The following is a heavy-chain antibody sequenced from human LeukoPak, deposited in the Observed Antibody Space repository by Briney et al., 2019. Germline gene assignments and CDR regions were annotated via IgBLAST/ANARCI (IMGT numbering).Heavy chain of an antibody. Sequence: PGRSLRLSCAASGFTFSSYGMHWVRQAPGKGLEWVSYISSSSSTIYYADSVKGRFTISRDNAKNSLYLQMNSLRAEDTAVYYCARDRSHTIFGVVIRRDAFDIWGQGTMVTVSS. CDR3: ARDRSHTIFGVVIRRDAFDI. CDR1: GFTFSSYG. CDR2: ISSSSSTI. V-gene: IGHV3-48*01. D-gene: IGHD3-3*01. J-gene: IGHJ3*02.